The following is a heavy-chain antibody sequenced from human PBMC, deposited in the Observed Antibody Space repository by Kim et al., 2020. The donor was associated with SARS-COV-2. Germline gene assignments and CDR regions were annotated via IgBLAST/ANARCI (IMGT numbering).Heavy chain of an antibody. D-gene: IGHD1-26*01. CDR1: GASVALSDYY. Sequence: SETLSLTCSVSGASVALSDYYWTWIRQPPGKGLEWVGTIHIRGGTTDYSPSLRSRIIMSADTSENNFSLNLSSVTAADTAVYHCAAYRYSGNYGIDYWGRGLLVTVSS. V-gene: IGHV4-39*02. CDR3: AAYRYSGNYGIDY. CDR2: IHIRGGTT. J-gene: IGHJ4*02.